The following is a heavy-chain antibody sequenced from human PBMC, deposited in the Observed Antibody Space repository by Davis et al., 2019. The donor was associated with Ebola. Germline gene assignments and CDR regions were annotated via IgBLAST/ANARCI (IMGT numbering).Heavy chain of an antibody. CDR2: ISWNSGSI. CDR3: AKDIRLHSSSWHYYYYGMDV. J-gene: IGHJ6*02. CDR1: GFTFDDYA. V-gene: IGHV3-9*01. D-gene: IGHD6-13*01. Sequence: SLKISCAASGFTFDDYAMHWVRQAPGKGLEWVSGISWNSGSIGYADSVKGRFTISRDNAKNSLYLQMNSLRAEDTALYYCAKDIRLHSSSWHYYYYGMDVWGQGTTVTVSS.